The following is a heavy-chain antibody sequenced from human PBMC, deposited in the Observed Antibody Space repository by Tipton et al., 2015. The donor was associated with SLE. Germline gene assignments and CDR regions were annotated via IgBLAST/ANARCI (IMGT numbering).Heavy chain of an antibody. CDR3: ARDPRGVATAGSLDY. D-gene: IGHD6-13*01. Sequence: TLSLTCAVSGGSISSNNWWTWVRQSPGKGLEWIGGIYHSGDTNYNPSLESRVTISLDKSKNQVSLKLISMTAADTAVYFYARDPRGVATAGSLDYWGQGTLVTVSS. V-gene: IGHV4-4*01. CDR2: IYHSGDT. CDR1: GGSISSNNW. J-gene: IGHJ4*02.